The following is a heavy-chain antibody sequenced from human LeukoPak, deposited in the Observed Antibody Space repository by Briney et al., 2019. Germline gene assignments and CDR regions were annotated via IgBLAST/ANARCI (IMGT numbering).Heavy chain of an antibody. CDR1: GYTFINNW. J-gene: IGHJ4*02. CDR3: ARQGYSGHSQGAADY. D-gene: IGHD4-23*01. V-gene: IGHV1-46*01. CDR2: INPTGTGT. Sequence: ASVKVSCKASGYTFINNWMHWVRQAPGQGLGWIGLINPTGTGTLYAQKFQGRVTMTTDTSTSTAHMELRSLRSDDTAVYYCARQGYSGHSQGAADYWGQGTLVTVSS.